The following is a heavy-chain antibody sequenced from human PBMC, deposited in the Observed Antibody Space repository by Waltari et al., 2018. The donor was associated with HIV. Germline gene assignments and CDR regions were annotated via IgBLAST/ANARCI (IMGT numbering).Heavy chain of an antibody. Sequence: EVQLVESGGGLVQPGGCLRLSCAASGFTFSSYSMSWVGQAPGKGLEWVSAISGSGGSTYYADSVKGRFTISRDNSKNTLYLQMNSLRAEDTAVYYCAKEWMATIGYSDYWGQGTLVTVSS. CDR3: AKEWMATIGYSDY. V-gene: IGHV3-23*04. J-gene: IGHJ4*02. CDR2: ISGSGGST. CDR1: GFTFSSYS. D-gene: IGHD5-12*01.